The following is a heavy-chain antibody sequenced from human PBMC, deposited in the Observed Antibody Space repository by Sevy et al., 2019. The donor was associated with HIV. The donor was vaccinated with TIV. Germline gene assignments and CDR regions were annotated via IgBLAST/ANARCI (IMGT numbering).Heavy chain of an antibody. CDR3: AKDFTGVYGMDV. Sequence: GGSLRLSCEASGLSVTNNGMHWVRQAPGKGLEWVAVISYDGINKYYGDSVKGRFIISRDRSKNTLYLQMNILRIEDTAVYYCAKDFTGVYGMDVWGQGTTVTVSS. D-gene: IGHD3-9*01. CDR1: GLSVTNNG. V-gene: IGHV3-30*18. J-gene: IGHJ6*02. CDR2: ISYDGINK.